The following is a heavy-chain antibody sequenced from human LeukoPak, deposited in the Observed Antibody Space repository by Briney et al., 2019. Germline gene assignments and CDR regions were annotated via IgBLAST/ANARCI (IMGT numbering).Heavy chain of an antibody. J-gene: IGHJ4*02. CDR2: ISSSGTT. CDR3: AREGCSGGVCYFDY. Sequence: SETLSLTCTVSGGSNSYYNWTWIRQPAGKGLEWIGRISSSGTTNYTPSHRSRVTLSLDMSENQFSLKLSSVTAADTAVYFCAREGCSGGVCYFDYWGRGTLVTVSS. CDR1: GGSNSYYN. V-gene: IGHV4-4*07. D-gene: IGHD2-15*01.